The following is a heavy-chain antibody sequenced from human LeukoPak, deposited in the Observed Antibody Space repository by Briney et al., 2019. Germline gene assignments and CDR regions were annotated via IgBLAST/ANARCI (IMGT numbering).Heavy chain of an antibody. Sequence: PSETLSLTCAVYGGSFSGYYWSWIRQPPGKGLEWIGEINHSGSTNYNPSLKSRVTISVDTSKNQFSLKLSSVTAADTAMYYCARGHGGYYYDSSGYYLFGWGQGTLVTVSS. J-gene: IGHJ4*02. CDR1: GGSFSGYY. CDR2: INHSGST. V-gene: IGHV4-34*01. CDR3: ARGHGGYYYDSSGYYLFG. D-gene: IGHD3-22*01.